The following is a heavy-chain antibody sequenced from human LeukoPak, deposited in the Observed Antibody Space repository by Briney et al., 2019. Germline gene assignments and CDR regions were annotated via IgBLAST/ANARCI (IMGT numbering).Heavy chain of an antibody. D-gene: IGHD6-19*01. V-gene: IGHV1-46*01. CDR3: ARDVVSSGSDY. CDR2: INPSGGST. CDR1: GYTFTSYG. Sequence: GASVKVSCKASGYTFTSYGISWVRQAPGQGLEWMGIINPSGGSTSYAQKFQGRVTMTRDMSTSTVYMELSSLRSEDTAVYYCARDVVSSGSDYWGQGTLVTVSS. J-gene: IGHJ4*02.